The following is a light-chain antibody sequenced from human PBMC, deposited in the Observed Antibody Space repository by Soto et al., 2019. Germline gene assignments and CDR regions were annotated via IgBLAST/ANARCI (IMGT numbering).Light chain of an antibody. V-gene: IGKV3-20*01. CDR1: QSVDDTF. Sequence: EIVLTQSPGTLSLSPGEKATLSCRASQSVDDTFLSWYQQKPGLAPRLLLYGVSNRATGSTDRFSGSGSGTDFILTVSRLEPEDFALYYGGLFVSSPPRTFGQGTRVEIK. J-gene: IGKJ1*01. CDR2: GVS. CDR3: GLFVSSPPRT.